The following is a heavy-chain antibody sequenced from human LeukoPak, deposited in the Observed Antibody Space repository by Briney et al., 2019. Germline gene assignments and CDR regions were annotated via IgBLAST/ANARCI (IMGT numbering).Heavy chain of an antibody. D-gene: IGHD6-13*01. CDR1: GFIFSSYA. CDR2: IKEDGSEK. CDR3: ASGRQLGY. Sequence: GGSLRLSCAASGFIFSSYAMKWVRRAPGKGLEWVANIKEDGSEKYYVDSVKGRFTISRDNARNSLYLQMNSLRAEDTAVYYCASGRQLGYWGQGTLVTVSS. J-gene: IGHJ4*02. V-gene: IGHV3-7*01.